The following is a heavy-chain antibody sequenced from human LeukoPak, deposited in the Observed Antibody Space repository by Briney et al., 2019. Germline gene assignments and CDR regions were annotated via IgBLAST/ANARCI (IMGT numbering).Heavy chain of an antibody. J-gene: IGHJ6*03. Sequence: PGRSLRLSCAASGFTFSSYGMHRVRQAPGKGLEWVAVIWYDGSNKYYADSVKDRFTISRDNSKNTLYLQMNSLRAEDTAVYYCARIPRFKAARPWGDYYYMDVWGKGTTVTVSS. D-gene: IGHD6-6*01. CDR2: IWYDGSNK. V-gene: IGHV3-33*01. CDR3: ARIPRFKAARPWGDYYYMDV. CDR1: GFTFSSYG.